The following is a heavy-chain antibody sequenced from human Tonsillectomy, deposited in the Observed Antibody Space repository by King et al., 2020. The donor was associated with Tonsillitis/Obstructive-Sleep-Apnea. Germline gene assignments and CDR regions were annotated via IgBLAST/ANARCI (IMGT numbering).Heavy chain of an antibody. Sequence: VQLQKWGAGLLKPSETLSLTCAVYGGSFNTYYWRWIRQPPGKGLEWIGEINHSGSTNYNPSLKSRVTISVDTSKNQFSLKLSSVTAADTAVFYCAIYGDYGAGWFDPWGQGTLVTVSS. V-gene: IGHV4-34*01. D-gene: IGHD4-17*01. CDR3: AIYGDYGAGWFDP. J-gene: IGHJ5*02. CDR2: INHSGST. CDR1: GGSFNTYY.